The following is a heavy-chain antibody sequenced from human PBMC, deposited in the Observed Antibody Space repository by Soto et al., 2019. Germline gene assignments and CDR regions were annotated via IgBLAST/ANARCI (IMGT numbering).Heavy chain of an antibody. V-gene: IGHV3-23*01. Sequence: GGSLRLSCAASGFTFSSYAMSWVRQAPGKGLEWVSAISGGGGSTYYAESVRGRFTISRDNSKNTPYLQMNSLRAEDTAVYYCAKDNNWNVYDAFDIWGQGTMVTVSS. CDR1: GFTFSSYA. CDR3: AKDNNWNVYDAFDI. CDR2: ISGGGGST. J-gene: IGHJ3*02. D-gene: IGHD1-1*01.